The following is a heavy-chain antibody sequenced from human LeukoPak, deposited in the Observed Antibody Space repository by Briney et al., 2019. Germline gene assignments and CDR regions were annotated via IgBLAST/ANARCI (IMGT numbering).Heavy chain of an antibody. CDR3: ARLYYYDSSGSYYFDY. Sequence: SETLSLTCAVYGGSFSGYYWSWIRQPPGKGLEWIGEINHSGSTNYNPSLKSRVTISVDTSKTQFSLKLSSVTAADTAVYYCARLYYYDSSGSYYFDYWGQGTLVTVSS. D-gene: IGHD3-22*01. CDR2: INHSGST. J-gene: IGHJ4*02. CDR1: GGSFSGYY. V-gene: IGHV4-34*01.